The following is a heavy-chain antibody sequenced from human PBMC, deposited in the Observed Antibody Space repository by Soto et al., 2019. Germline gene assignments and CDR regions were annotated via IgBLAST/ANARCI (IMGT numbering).Heavy chain of an antibody. V-gene: IGHV3-23*01. CDR2: ISGSGGST. Sequence: EVQLLESGGGLVQPGGSLRLSCAASGFIFSSYAMSWVRQAPGKGLEWVSAISGSGGSTYYADSVKGRFTISRDNSKNTLYLQMNSLRAEDTAVYYCAKDAKSRYYYDSSGYLIDYWGQGTLVTVSS. CDR1: GFIFSSYA. D-gene: IGHD3-22*01. CDR3: AKDAKSRYYYDSSGYLIDY. J-gene: IGHJ4*02.